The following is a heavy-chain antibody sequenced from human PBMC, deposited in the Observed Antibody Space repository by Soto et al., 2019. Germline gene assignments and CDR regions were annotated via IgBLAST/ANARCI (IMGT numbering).Heavy chain of an antibody. V-gene: IGHV3-48*02. Sequence: EVHLVESGGGLVQPGGSLRLSCAASGFTFSVYSMNWVRQAPGKGLHWVSYITGSRDRKLFADSVKGRFTVSRDNAKNSLYLQMNSLRDDDTGVYYCTTTNGHLNHWGQGTLVSVSS. D-gene: IGHD2-8*01. CDR1: GFTFSVYS. CDR3: TTTNGHLNH. J-gene: IGHJ4*02. CDR2: ITGSRDRK.